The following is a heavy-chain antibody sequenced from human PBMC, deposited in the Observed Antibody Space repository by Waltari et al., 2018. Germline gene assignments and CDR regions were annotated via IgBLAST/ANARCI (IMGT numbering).Heavy chain of an antibody. CDR1: GGSISSGGYY. CDR3: ARLRMRVRGVIDY. V-gene: IGHV4-31*03. CDR2: IYYSGST. J-gene: IGHJ4*02. D-gene: IGHD3-10*01. Sequence: QVQLQESGPGLVKPSQTLSLTCTVSGGSISSGGYYWSWIRQHPGKGLEWIGYIYYSGSTYYNPSLKSRVTISVDTSKNQFSLKLSSLRSEDTAVYYCARLRMRVRGVIDYWGQGTLVTVSS.